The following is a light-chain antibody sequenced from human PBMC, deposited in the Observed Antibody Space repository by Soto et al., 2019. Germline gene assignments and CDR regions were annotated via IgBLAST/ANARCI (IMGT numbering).Light chain of an antibody. CDR2: TNT. CDR3: ASWDDSLNGPV. J-gene: IGLJ1*01. CDR1: SSNVGGNP. Sequence: QSVLTQPPSVSGAPGQRVTISCTGSSSNVGGNPVNWYQHVPTTAPKLLIYTNTQRPSGVPDRFSGSKSGTSASLAISGLQSEDEADYYCASWDDSLNGPVFGTGTKVTVL. V-gene: IGLV1-44*01.